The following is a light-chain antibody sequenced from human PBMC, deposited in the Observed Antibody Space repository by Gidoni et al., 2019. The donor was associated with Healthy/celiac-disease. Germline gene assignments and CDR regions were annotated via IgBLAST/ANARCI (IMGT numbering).Light chain of an antibody. CDR2: GAS. V-gene: IGKV3-15*01. Sequence: EIEMTQSPATLSVSPGERATLSCRASQSVSSNLAWYQQKPGQAPRLLIDGASTRATGIPARFSGSGSGTEFTLTISSLQSEDVAVYYCQQYNKWPPLTFGGGTKVEIK. CDR1: QSVSSN. CDR3: QQYNKWPPLT. J-gene: IGKJ4*01.